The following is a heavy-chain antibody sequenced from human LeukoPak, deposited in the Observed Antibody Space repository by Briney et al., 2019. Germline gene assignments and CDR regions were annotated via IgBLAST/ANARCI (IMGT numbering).Heavy chain of an antibody. CDR3: ARGSHGYGYGIR. CDR1: GGSISSGSYY. J-gene: IGHJ4*02. CDR2: IYTSGST. D-gene: IGHD5-18*01. Sequence: SQTLSLTCTVSGGSISSGSYYWSWIRQPAGKGLEWIGRIYTSGSTNYNPSLKSRVTISVDTSKNQFSLKLSSATAADTAVYYCARGSHGYGYGIRWGQGTLVTVSS. V-gene: IGHV4-61*02.